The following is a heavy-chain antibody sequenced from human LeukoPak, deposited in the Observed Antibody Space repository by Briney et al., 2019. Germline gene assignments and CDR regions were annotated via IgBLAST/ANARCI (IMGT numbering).Heavy chain of an antibody. D-gene: IGHD6-19*01. Sequence: PGGSLRLSCAASGFTVSSNYMSWVRQAPGKGLEWVSVIYSGGSTYYADSVKGRFTISRDNSKNTLYLQMNSLRAEDTAVYYCAKDQVAVAGTAPWDYWGQGTLVTVSS. J-gene: IGHJ4*02. CDR3: AKDQVAVAGTAPWDY. V-gene: IGHV3-53*01. CDR2: IYSGGST. CDR1: GFTVSSNY.